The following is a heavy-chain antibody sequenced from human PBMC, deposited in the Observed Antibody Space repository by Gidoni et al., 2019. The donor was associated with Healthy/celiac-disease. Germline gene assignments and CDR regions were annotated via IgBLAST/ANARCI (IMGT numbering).Heavy chain of an antibody. V-gene: IGHV3-23*01. Sequence: EVQPLESGGGLAQPGGSLRLSCAASGFTFSSYAMSWVRHAPAKGLEWVSAISGSGGSTYYADSVKGRFTISRDNSKNTLYLQMNSLRAEDTAVYYCARKSGSYDFDIWGQGTMVTVSS. CDR1: GFTFSSYA. D-gene: IGHD1-26*01. CDR3: ARKSGSYDFDI. J-gene: IGHJ3*02. CDR2: ISGSGGST.